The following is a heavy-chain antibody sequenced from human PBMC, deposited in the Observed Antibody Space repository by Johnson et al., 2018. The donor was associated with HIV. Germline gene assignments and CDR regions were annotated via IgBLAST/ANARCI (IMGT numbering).Heavy chain of an antibody. V-gene: IGHV3-66*01. CDR3: ARGCRDGYTCDVFEV. CDR2: INSGGGT. D-gene: IGHD5-24*01. CDR1: GLTVSNNY. Sequence: EQLVESGGGLVQPGGSLRLSCAASGLTVSNNYMTWVRQGPGKGLEWVSVINSGGGTYYADSVTGRFTISRDNSKKTLYLQMNSLRAEDTAVYFCARGCRDGYTCDVFEVWGQGTRVTVSS. J-gene: IGHJ3*01.